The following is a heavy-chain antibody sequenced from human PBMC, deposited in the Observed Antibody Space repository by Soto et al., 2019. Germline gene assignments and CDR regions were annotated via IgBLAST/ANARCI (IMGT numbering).Heavy chain of an antibody. CDR3: ARFYDILTGYHPYYYYYGMDV. J-gene: IGHJ6*02. Sequence: PSETLSLTCAVSGGSISSSNWWSWVRQPPGXGLEWIGEIYHSGSTNYNPSLKSRVTISVDKSKNQFSLKLSSVTAADTAVYYCARFYDILTGYHPYYYYYGMDVWGQGTTVTVFS. D-gene: IGHD3-9*01. CDR2: IYHSGST. CDR1: GGSISSSNW. V-gene: IGHV4-4*02.